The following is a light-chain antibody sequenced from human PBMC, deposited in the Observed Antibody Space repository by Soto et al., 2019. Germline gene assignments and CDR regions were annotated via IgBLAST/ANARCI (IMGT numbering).Light chain of an antibody. Sequence: NFMLTQPHSVSESPGKTVTISCTGSSGSIASNYVQWYQQRPGSAPTTVIYEDNQRPSGVPDRFSGSIDSSSNSASLTISGLKTVDEADYYCQSYDSSTVVFGGGTKLTVL. J-gene: IGLJ2*01. CDR3: QSYDSSTVV. CDR1: SGSIASNY. V-gene: IGLV6-57*02. CDR2: EDN.